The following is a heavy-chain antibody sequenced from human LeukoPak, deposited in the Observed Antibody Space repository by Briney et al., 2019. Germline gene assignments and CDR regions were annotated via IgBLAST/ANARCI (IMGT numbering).Heavy chain of an antibody. Sequence: SETLSLTCAVYGGSFSGYYWSWIRQPPGKGLEWIGEINHSGSTNYNPSLKSRVTISVDTSKNQFSLKLSSVTAADTAVYYCARLRYCSSTSCQLSGLDYWGQGTLVTVS. CDR3: ARLRYCSSTSCQLSGLDY. V-gene: IGHV4-34*01. J-gene: IGHJ4*02. D-gene: IGHD2-2*01. CDR1: GGSFSGYY. CDR2: INHSGST.